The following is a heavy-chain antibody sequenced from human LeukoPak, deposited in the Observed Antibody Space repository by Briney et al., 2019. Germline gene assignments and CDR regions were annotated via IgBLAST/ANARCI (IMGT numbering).Heavy chain of an antibody. CDR3: VSPVFINY. CDR1: GFTFSSLG. D-gene: IGHD1-14*01. CDR2: IGSNGDST. Sequence: GGSLRLSCSASGFTFSSLGMHWVRQAPGKGLEHVSTIGSNGDSTYYADSVKDRFTISRDNSKNALYLQMTSLRPEDSAVYYCVSPVFINYWGQGTLVTVSS. V-gene: IGHV3-64D*06. J-gene: IGHJ4*01.